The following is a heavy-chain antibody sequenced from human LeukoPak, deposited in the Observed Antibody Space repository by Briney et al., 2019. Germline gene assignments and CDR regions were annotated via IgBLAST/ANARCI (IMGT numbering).Heavy chain of an antibody. J-gene: IGHJ6*02. CDR2: ISYDGSNK. CDR3: ASDYGDAYYYYGMDV. CDR1: GFTFSNYA. V-gene: IGHV3-30-3*01. D-gene: IGHD4-17*01. Sequence: RGSLRLSCAASGFTFSNYAMHWVRQAPGKGLEWVAVISYDGSNKYYVDSVKGRFTISRDNSKNTLYLQMNSLRSEDTAVYYCASDYGDAYYYYGMDVWGQGTTVTVSS.